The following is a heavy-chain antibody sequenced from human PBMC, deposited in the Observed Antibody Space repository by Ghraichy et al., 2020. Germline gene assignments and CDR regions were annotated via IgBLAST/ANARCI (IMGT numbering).Heavy chain of an antibody. Sequence: GGSLRLSCAASGFTFSSYSMNWVRQAPGKGLEWVSSISSSSSYIYYADSVKGRFTISRDNAKNSLYLQMNSLRAEDTAVYYCARDCTNGVCYGNGGFDYWGQGTLVTVSS. V-gene: IGHV3-21*01. CDR3: ARDCTNGVCYGNGGFDY. CDR2: ISSSSSYI. J-gene: IGHJ4*02. D-gene: IGHD2-8*01. CDR1: GFTFSSYS.